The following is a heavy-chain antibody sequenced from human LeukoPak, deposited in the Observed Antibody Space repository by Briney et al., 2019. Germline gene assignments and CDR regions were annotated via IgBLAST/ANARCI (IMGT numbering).Heavy chain of an antibody. CDR2: ISSSGGST. CDR3: AKPVRITIFGVENADSFDI. CDR1: GSTFSTYA. Sequence: GGSLRLSCAASGSTFSTYAMNWVRQAPGEGLEWVSTISSSGGSTYYADSVKGRFTISRDNSKNTLYLQMNTLRVEDTAVYYCAKPVRITIFGVENADSFDIWGQGTMVTVSS. V-gene: IGHV3-23*01. D-gene: IGHD3-3*01. J-gene: IGHJ3*02.